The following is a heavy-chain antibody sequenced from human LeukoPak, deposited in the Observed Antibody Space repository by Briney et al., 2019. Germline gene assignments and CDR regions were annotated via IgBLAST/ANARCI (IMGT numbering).Heavy chain of an antibody. CDR3: ARANLNYYDSSGYLLFDY. J-gene: IGHJ4*02. V-gene: IGHV4-59*01. CDR2: IYYSGST. CDR1: GGSISSYY. Sequence: SETLSLTCTVSGGSISSYYWSWIRQPPGKGLEWIGYIYYSGSTNYNPSLKSRVTISVDTSKNQFSLKLSSVTAADTAVYYCARANLNYYDSSGYLLFDYWGQGTLVTVSS. D-gene: IGHD3-22*01.